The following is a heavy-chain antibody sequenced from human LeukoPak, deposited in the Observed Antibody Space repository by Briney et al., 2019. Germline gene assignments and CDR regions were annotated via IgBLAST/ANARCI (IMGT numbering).Heavy chain of an antibody. V-gene: IGHV3-23*01. J-gene: IGHJ4*02. CDR3: AKDNYGDGRFGY. Sequence: GGSLRLSCAASGFTFNDAWMSWVRQAPGKGLEWVSAISGSGGSTYYADSVKGRFTISRDNSKNTLYLQMNSLRAEDTAVYYCAKDNYGDGRFGYWGQGTLVTVSS. CDR2: ISGSGGST. D-gene: IGHD4-17*01. CDR1: GFTFNDAW.